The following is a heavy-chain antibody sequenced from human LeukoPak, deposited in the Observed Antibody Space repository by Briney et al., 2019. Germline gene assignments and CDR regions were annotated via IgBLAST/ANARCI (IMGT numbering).Heavy chain of an antibody. CDR2: IILIFGTA. CDR3: ARSTVEYYYDSSGYYY. J-gene: IGHJ4*02. V-gene: IGHV1-69*13. Sequence: SVKVSCKASGGTFSSYAISWVRQAPGQGLEWMGGIILIFGTANYAQKFQGRVTITADESTSTAYMELSSLRSEDTAVYYCARSTVEYYYDSSGYYYWGQGTLVTVSS. D-gene: IGHD3-22*01. CDR1: GGTFSSYA.